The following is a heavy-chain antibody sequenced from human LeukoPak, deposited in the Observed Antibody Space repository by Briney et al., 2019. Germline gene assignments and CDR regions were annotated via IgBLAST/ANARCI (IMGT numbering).Heavy chain of an antibody. CDR2: IKQDGSEK. CDR3: ASISSGYGKDY. D-gene: IGHD5-12*01. CDR1: GFTFSSYW. V-gene: IGHV3-7*05. J-gene: IGHJ4*02. Sequence: GGSLRLSCAASGFTFSSYWMSWVRQAPGKGLEWVANIKQDGSEKYYVDSVKGRFTISRDNAKNSLYLQMNSLRAEDTAVYYCASISSGYGKDYWGQGTLVTPSA.